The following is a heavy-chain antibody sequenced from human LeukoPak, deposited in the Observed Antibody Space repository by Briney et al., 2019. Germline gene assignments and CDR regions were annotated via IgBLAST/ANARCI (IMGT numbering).Heavy chain of an antibody. CDR3: ATFGGNYHYDSSGDDY. CDR2: IKSKTDGGTT. D-gene: IGHD3-22*01. V-gene: IGHV3-15*01. Sequence: GGSLRLSCAASGLTFSNAWMSWVRQAPGKGLEWVGRIKSKTDGGTTDYAAPVKGRFTISRDDSKNTLYLQMNSLRAEDTAVYYCATFGGNYHYDSSGDDYWGQGTLVTVSS. J-gene: IGHJ4*02. CDR1: GLTFSNAW.